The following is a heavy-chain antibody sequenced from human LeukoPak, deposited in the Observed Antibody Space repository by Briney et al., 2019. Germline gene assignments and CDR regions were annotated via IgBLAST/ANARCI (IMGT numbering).Heavy chain of an antibody. J-gene: IGHJ5*02. CDR3: ARLNMITFGGVIVFPNWFDP. V-gene: IGHV4-59*08. CDR2: IYYSGST. CDR1: GGSISSYY. Sequence: PSETLSLTCTVSGGSISSYYWSWIRQPPGKGLEWIGYIYYSGSTNYNPSLKSRVTISVDTSKNQFSLKLSSVTAADTAVYYCARLNMITFGGVIVFPNWFDPWGQGTLVTVSS. D-gene: IGHD3-16*02.